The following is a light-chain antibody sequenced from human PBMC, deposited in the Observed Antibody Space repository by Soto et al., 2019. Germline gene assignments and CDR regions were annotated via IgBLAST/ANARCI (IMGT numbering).Light chain of an antibody. CDR1: QSVTDNY. V-gene: IGKV3-20*01. J-gene: IGKJ1*01. CDR2: GAS. CDR3: QQYSRAPLT. Sequence: EIVLTQSPATLSLSPGERATLSCGASQSVTDNYLAWYQQKPGQAPRLFISGASSRTSGIPDRFSASGYGTDFTLTISRLETEDFAVYYCQQYSRAPLTFGQGTKVDIK.